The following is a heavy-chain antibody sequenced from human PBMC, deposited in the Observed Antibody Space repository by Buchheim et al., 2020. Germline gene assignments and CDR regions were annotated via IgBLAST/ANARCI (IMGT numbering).Heavy chain of an antibody. D-gene: IGHD6-13*01. Sequence: EVQLVESGGGLVQPGGSLRLSCAASGFTFSSYWMSWVRQAPGKGLEWVANIKQDGSEKYYVDSVKGRFAISRDNAKNSLYLQMNSLRAEDTAVYYCARDEEGVADNYYYYGMDVWGQGTT. CDR2: IKQDGSEK. J-gene: IGHJ6*02. V-gene: IGHV3-7*01. CDR1: GFTFSSYW. CDR3: ARDEEGVADNYYYYGMDV.